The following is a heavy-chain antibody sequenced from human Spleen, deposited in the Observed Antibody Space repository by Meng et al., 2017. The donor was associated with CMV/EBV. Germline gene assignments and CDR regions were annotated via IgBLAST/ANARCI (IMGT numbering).Heavy chain of an antibody. CDR3: ARDSRGGWFDP. J-gene: IGHJ5*02. V-gene: IGHV4-39*07. CDR1: GGSISSSSYY. Sequence: CTVPGGSISSSSYYWSWIRQPPGKGLEWIGSLYYSGSAYYTPSLKSRVTISVDTSKNQFSLKLSSVTAADTAVYYCARDSRGGWFDPWGQGTLVTVSS. CDR2: LYYSGSA.